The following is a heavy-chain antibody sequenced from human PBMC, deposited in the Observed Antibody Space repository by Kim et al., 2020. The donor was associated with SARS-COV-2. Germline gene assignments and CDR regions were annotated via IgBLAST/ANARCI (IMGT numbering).Heavy chain of an antibody. V-gene: IGHV3-7*05. J-gene: IGHJ4*02. CDR2: IKQDGSEK. Sequence: GGSLRLSCAASGFTFSNYWMSWVRQAPGKGLEWVANIKQDGSEKYYMDSAKGRFTISRDNARNSLYLQMSSLRAEDTAVYYCARINTVDNGETLYYFDYWGQGTLVPVSS. CDR3: ARINTVDNGETLYYFDY. CDR1: GFTFSNYW. D-gene: IGHD4-17*01.